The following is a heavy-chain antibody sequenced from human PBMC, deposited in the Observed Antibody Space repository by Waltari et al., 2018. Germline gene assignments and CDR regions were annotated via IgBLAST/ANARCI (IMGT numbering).Heavy chain of an antibody. V-gene: IGHV4-34*01. CDR2: INHSGST. Sequence: QVQLQQWGAGLSKPSETLSLTCAVYGGSFSGYYWSWIRQPPGKGLEWIGEINHSGSTNYNPSLKSRVTISVDTSKNQFSLKLSSVTAADTAVYYCARAFYGDYGFDYWGQGTLVTVSS. D-gene: IGHD4-17*01. CDR1: GGSFSGYY. CDR3: ARAFYGDYGFDY. J-gene: IGHJ4*02.